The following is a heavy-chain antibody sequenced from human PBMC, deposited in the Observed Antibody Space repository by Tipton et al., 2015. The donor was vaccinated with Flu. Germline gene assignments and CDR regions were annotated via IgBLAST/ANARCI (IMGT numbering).Heavy chain of an antibody. V-gene: IGHV4-59*01. D-gene: IGHD3-22*01. CDR1: GVSITSYY. CDR3: ARTMTIAGEGRSGWFDT. Sequence: TLSLTCTVSGVSITSYYWNWIRQTPGKGLEWIAYISYTGTTNQNPSLKSRVTISVDTSKNQLSLKLRSVTAADTAVYYCARTMTIAGEGRSGWFDTWGQGTLVTVSS. J-gene: IGHJ5*02. CDR2: ISYTGTT.